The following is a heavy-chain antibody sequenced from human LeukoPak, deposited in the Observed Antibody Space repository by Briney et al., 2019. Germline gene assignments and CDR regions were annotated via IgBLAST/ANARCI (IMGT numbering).Heavy chain of an antibody. J-gene: IGHJ4*02. CDR3: AKDMAPHGYFGFDY. CDR2: ISYDGSNK. D-gene: IGHD3-9*01. V-gene: IGHV3-30*18. Sequence: GGSLRLSCAASGFTFSSYGMHWVRQAPGKGLEWVAVISYDGSNKYYADSVKGRFTISRDNSKNTLYLQMNSLRAEDTAVYYCAKDMAPHGYFGFDYWGQGTLVTVSS. CDR1: GFTFSSYG.